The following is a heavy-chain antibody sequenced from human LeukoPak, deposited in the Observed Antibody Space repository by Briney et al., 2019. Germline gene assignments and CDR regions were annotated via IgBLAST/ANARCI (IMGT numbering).Heavy chain of an antibody. D-gene: IGHD6-13*01. CDR2: IYYSGST. V-gene: IGHV4-59*01. CDR1: GGSISSYY. J-gene: IGHJ4*02. Sequence: SETLSLTCTVSGGSISSYYWSWIRQPPGKGLEWIGYIYYSGSTNYNPSLKSRVTISVDTSKNQFSLKLSSVTAADTAVYYCARVGSLGYSSGWLDYWGQGTLVTVSS. CDR3: ARVGSLGYSSGWLDY.